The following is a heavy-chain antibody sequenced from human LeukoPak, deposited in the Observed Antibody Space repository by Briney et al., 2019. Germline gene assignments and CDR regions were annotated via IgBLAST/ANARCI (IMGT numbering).Heavy chain of an antibody. V-gene: IGHV4-39*07. CDR1: GGSFSSYY. D-gene: IGHD5-18*01. Sequence: SETLSLTCAVYGGSFSSYYWGWIRQPPGKGLEWIGSIYYSGSTYYNPSLKGRVSRSIDTSKNQFSLKLSSVTAADTAVYYCARGQKYTSGYTVTELGSRYFDYWGQGTLVTVSS. J-gene: IGHJ4*02. CDR3: ARGQKYTSGYTVTELGSRYFDY. CDR2: IYYSGST.